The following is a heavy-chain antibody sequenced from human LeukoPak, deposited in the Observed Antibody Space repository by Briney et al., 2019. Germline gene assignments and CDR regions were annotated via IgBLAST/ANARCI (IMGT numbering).Heavy chain of an antibody. V-gene: IGHV4-59*12. CDR3: ARVIAAAGREGYNWFDP. CDR2: IYYSGST. J-gene: IGHJ5*02. D-gene: IGHD6-13*01. CDR1: GGSISSYY. Sequence: SDTLSLTCTVSGGSISSYYWSWIRQPPGKGLEWIGYIYYSGSTNYNPSLKSRVTISVDTSKNQFSLKLSSVTAADTAVYYCARVIAAAGREGYNWFDPWGQGTLVTVSS.